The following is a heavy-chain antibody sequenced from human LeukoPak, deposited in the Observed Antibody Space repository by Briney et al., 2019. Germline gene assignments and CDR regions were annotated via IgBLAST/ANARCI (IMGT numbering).Heavy chain of an antibody. Sequence: GGSLRLSCEASGFAFSGYAMNWVRQAPGKGLEWLSHIGFDQTTIYYADSVKGRFTIPRDNAKNSLYLQMNSLRAEDTALYYCAREPYYDSSGYSPDYWGQGTLVTVSS. CDR3: AREPYYDSSGYSPDY. J-gene: IGHJ4*02. CDR1: GFAFSGYA. D-gene: IGHD3-22*01. CDR2: IGFDQTTI. V-gene: IGHV3-48*01.